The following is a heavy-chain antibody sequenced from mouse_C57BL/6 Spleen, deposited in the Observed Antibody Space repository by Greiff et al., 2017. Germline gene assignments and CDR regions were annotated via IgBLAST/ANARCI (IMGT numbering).Heavy chain of an antibody. CDR1: GYSFTDYN. J-gene: IGHJ3*01. D-gene: IGHD2-2*01. Sequence: EVKLMESGPELVKPGASVKISCKASGYSFTDYNMNWVKQSNGKSLEWIGVINPNYGTTSYNQKFKGKATLTVDQSSSTAYMQLNSLTSEDSAVYYCARALYFGYDWFAYWGQGTLVTVSA. CDR3: ARALYFGYDWFAY. CDR2: INPNYGTT. V-gene: IGHV1-39*01.